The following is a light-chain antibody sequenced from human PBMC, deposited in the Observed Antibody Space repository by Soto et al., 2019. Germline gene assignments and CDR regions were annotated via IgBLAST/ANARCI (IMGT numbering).Light chain of an antibody. CDR1: SGHSSYA. V-gene: IGLV4-69*01. J-gene: IGLJ1*01. CDR3: QTWGTGIRV. CDR2: LNSDGSH. Sequence: QPVLTQSPSASASLGASVKLTCTLSSGHSSYAIAWHQQQPEKGPRYLMKLNSDGSHSKGDGIPDRFSGSSSGAERYLTISSLQSKDEADYYCQTWGTGIRVFGTGTKLTVL.